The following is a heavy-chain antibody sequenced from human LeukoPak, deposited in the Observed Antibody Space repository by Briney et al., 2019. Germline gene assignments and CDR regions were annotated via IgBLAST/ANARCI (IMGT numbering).Heavy chain of an antibody. J-gene: IGHJ4*02. CDR3: ARAGSYNYFYFDY. CDR2: INPNSGGT. Sequence: ASVKVSCKASGYTFTGYYMHWVRQAPGQGLEWMGWINPNSGGTNYAQKFQGRVTMTRDTSISTAYMELSRLRSDDTALYYCARAGSYNYFYFDYWGQGTLVTVSS. V-gene: IGHV1-2*02. CDR1: GYTFTGYY. D-gene: IGHD5-24*01.